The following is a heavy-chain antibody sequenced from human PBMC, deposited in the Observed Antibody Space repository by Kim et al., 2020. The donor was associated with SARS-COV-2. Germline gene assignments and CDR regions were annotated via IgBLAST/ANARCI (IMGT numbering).Heavy chain of an antibody. J-gene: IGHJ4*02. CDR3: AKRDRRAGYNLDY. Sequence: YYDTALKTRVTINVDTSKNQFTMRLSAVAAADTAVYFCAKRDRRAGYNLDYWGQGTLVTVSS. D-gene: IGHD3-9*01. V-gene: IGHV4-39*01.